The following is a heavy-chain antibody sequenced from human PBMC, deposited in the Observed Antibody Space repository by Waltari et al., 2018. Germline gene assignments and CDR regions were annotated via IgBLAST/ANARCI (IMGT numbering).Heavy chain of an antibody. CDR3: AREFDGGDAFDI. CDR1: GFTVSSKY. J-gene: IGHJ3*02. V-gene: IGHV3-53*02. Sequence: EVQLVETGGGLIQPGGSLRLSCAASGFTVSSKYMSWVRQAPGKGLEWVSVIYSGGSTYYADSAKGRFTISRDNSKNTLYLQMNSLRAEDTAVYYCAREFDGGDAFDIWGQGTMVTVSS. D-gene: IGHD3-16*01. CDR2: IYSGGST.